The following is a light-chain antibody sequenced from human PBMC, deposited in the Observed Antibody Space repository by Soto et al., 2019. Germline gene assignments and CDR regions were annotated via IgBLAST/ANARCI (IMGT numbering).Light chain of an antibody. V-gene: IGLV2-23*02. J-gene: IGLJ1*01. CDR2: EVT. CDR3: CSYAGNSEV. CDR1: SGDIGGYNL. Sequence: QSPLTQPASVSGSPRQSVTIPCTGTSGDIGGYNLVSWYLQRPGKAPNLIIYEVTERPSGFSNRFSGSKSGNTASLTISGLQPDDEADYYCCSYAGNSEVFGTGT.